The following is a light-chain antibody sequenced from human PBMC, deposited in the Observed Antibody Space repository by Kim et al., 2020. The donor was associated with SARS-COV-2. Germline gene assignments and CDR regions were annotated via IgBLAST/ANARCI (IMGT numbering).Light chain of an antibody. CDR2: GAS. CDR1: QSVGRN. CDR3: QQYNNWPPLT. Sequence: SPGESATLSCRASQSVGRNLAWYQQKPGQAPRLVIYGASTRATGVPARFSGSGYGTEFTLTISSLRSEDFAVYYCQQYNNWPPLTFGPGTRVDIK. J-gene: IGKJ3*01. V-gene: IGKV3-15*01.